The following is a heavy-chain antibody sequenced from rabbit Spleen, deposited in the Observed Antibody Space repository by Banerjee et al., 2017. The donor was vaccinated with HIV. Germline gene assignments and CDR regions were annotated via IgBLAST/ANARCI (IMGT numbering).Heavy chain of an antibody. Sequence: QSLEESGGDLVKPGASLTLTCTASGFSFSFSNYLCWVRQPPGKGPEWIACIAAGVSGTTYYATWAKGRFTISNPSSTTVTLQMTSLTAADTATYFCARDLVAVIGWNFNLWGPGTLVTVS. V-gene: IGHV1S40*01. CDR1: GFSFSFSNY. CDR2: IAAGVSGTT. CDR3: ARDLVAVIGWNFNL. J-gene: IGHJ4*01. D-gene: IGHD1-1*01.